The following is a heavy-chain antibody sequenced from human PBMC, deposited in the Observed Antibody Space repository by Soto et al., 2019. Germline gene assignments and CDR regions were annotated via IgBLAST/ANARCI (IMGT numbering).Heavy chain of an antibody. CDR2: ISIEKGDT. J-gene: IGHJ2*01. V-gene: IGHV1-18*01. CDR1: GYSFDTFG. Sequence: QVQVVQSGAEVKKPGASVKVACKASGYSFDTFGMSWVRQAPGQGLEWMGWISIEKGDTNSAQKFQDRSIMTTDTSPSTAYMELRSLTSDDTAVYYCARCYCSVGSCFTCWHFDLWGRGTLVTVSS. D-gene: IGHD2-15*01. CDR3: ARCYCSVGSCFTCWHFDL.